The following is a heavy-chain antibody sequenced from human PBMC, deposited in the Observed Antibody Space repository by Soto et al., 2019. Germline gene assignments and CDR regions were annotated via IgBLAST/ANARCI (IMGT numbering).Heavy chain of an antibody. J-gene: IGHJ6*02. CDR2: IWYDGSNK. Sequence: QVQLVESGGGVVQPGRSLRLSCTASGFTFSTYGMHWVRQAPGKGLEWVTVIWYDGSNKYYADSVKGRFTISRDNSKNTLYLKMNSLRADDTAVYYFARGGGSGSSFVGYYYYTLDVWGQGTTVTVSS. CDR1: GFTFSTYG. D-gene: IGHD1-26*01. CDR3: ARGGGSGSSFVGYYYYTLDV. V-gene: IGHV3-33*01.